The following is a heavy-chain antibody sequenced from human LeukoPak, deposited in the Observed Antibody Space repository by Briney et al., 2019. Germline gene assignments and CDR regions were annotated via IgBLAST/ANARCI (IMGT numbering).Heavy chain of an antibody. CDR3: ARSGDSSAYYSL. V-gene: IGHV4-59*11. Sequence: SETLSLTCTISGASIRIHYWGWLRQPPGKGLEWFGNVYYVGSATYNPSLKSQVTISLDTSKNQFSLKLSSVTAADTAVYFCARSGDSSAYYSLWGQGTLVIISS. J-gene: IGHJ4*02. CDR2: VYYVGSA. D-gene: IGHD3-22*01. CDR1: GASIRIHY.